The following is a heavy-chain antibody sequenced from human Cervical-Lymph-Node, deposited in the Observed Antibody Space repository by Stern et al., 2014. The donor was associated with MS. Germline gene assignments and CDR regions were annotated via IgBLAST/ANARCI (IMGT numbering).Heavy chain of an antibody. CDR1: GYTFTDYY. CDR2: INPNSGGT. CDR3: ARGRRSSGWSPPDAFDI. J-gene: IGHJ3*02. D-gene: IGHD6-19*01. V-gene: IGHV1-2*04. Sequence: VQLVQSGAEVKKPGASVKVSCKASGYTFTDYYMHWVRQAPGQGLEWMGWINPNSGGTNYVQKFQGWVTVTRDTSLSTAYMDLSRLRSDDTAVYYCARGRRSSGWSPPDAFDIWGQGTMVTVSS.